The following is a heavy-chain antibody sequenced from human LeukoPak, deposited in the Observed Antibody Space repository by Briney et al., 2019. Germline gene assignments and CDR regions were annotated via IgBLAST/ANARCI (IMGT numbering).Heavy chain of an antibody. J-gene: IGHJ4*02. CDR1: GFTFDDYA. D-gene: IGHD2-15*01. Sequence: GGSLRLSCAASGFTFDDYALHWVRQAPGKGLEWVSGISWNSRSLDYADSVKGRFTISRDNAKNSLYLQMNSLRVEDTALYFCAKDIASVVYCSGGTCGFDYWGQGALVTVSS. CDR2: ISWNSRSL. V-gene: IGHV3-9*01. CDR3: AKDIASVVYCSGGTCGFDY.